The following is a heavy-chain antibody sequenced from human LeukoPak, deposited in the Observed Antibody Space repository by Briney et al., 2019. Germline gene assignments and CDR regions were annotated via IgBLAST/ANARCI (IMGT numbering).Heavy chain of an antibody. CDR3: ARESPRDDYGDFVVFDS. CDR1: GGSFSGSY. D-gene: IGHD4-17*01. J-gene: IGHJ4*02. Sequence: SETLSLTCAVYGGSFSGSYWNWIRQPPGKGLEWIEKINYRGNTNYNPSLWGRVTISVDTSTNQFSLKLRSVTAADTAVYFCARESPRDDYGDFVVFDSWGQGTLVTVSS. V-gene: IGHV4-34*01. CDR2: INYRGNT.